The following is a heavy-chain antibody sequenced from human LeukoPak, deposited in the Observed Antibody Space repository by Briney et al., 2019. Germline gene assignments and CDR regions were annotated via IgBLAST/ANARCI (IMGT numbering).Heavy chain of an antibody. CDR1: GYTFTSYA. CDR2: IIPIFGTA. V-gene: IGHV1-69*06. J-gene: IGHJ3*02. Sequence: SVKVSCKASGYTFTSYAISWVRQAPGQGLEWMGGIIPIFGTANYAQKFQGRVTITADKSTSTAYMELSSLRSEDTAVYYCARAFGSGWYAGYDAFDIWGQGTMVTVSS. CDR3: ARAFGSGWYAGYDAFDI. D-gene: IGHD6-19*01.